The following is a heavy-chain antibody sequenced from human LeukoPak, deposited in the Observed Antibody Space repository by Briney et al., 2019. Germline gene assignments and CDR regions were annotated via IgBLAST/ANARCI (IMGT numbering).Heavy chain of an antibody. V-gene: IGHV1-3*01. CDR3: AKAWIRFLEWLPTDYYYGMDV. Sequence: GASVKVSCKASGYTFTSYAMHWVRQAPGQRLEWMGWINAGNGNTKYSQKFQGRVTITGDTSASTAYMELSSLRSEDTAVYYCAKAWIRFLEWLPTDYYYGMDVWGQGTTVTVSS. CDR1: GYTFTSYA. CDR2: INAGNGNT. D-gene: IGHD3-3*01. J-gene: IGHJ6*02.